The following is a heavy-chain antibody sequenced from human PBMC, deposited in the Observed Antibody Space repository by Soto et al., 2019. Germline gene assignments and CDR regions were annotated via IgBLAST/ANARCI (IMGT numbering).Heavy chain of an antibody. Sequence: PGGSLRLSCAVSGFNFSSYGMHWVRQAPGKGLEWVAVISYDGSHKASADSVKGRIAISRDNSKNTLFLQMNSLREEDTAVYYCARPNTGAEHCFDTWGEGT. CDR1: GFNFSSYG. CDR3: ARPNTGAEHCFDT. CDR2: ISYDGSHK. D-gene: IGHD1-1*01. V-gene: IGHV3-30*03. J-gene: IGHJ5*02.